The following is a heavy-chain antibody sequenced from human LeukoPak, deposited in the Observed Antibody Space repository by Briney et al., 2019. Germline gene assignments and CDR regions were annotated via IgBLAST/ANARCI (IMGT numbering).Heavy chain of an antibody. D-gene: IGHD4-17*01. CDR1: GGSISSSNW. J-gene: IGHJ6*03. CDR3: ASVNDYGDPLPRYMDV. CDR2: IYHSGST. Sequence: SETLSLTCAVSGGSISSSNWWSWVRQPPGQGLEWIGEIYHSGSTNYNPSLKSRVTISVDKSKNQFSLKLSSVTAADTAVYYCASVNDYGDPLPRYMDVWGKGTAVTVSS. V-gene: IGHV4-4*02.